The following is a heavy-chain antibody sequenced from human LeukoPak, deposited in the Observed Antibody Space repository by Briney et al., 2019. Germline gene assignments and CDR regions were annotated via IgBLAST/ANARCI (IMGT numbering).Heavy chain of an antibody. CDR1: GGSISSRSYY. CDR2: IFYTGNTF. J-gene: IGHJ4*02. V-gene: IGHV4-39*07. CDR3: ARVADGIDY. D-gene: IGHD1-14*01. Sequence: TSETLSLTCTVSGGSISSRSYYWGWIRQPPGKGLDWIGSIFYTGNTFYYNPSLKSRVTISVDTSKNQFSLKLSSVTAADTAVYYCARVADGIDYWGQGTLVTVSS.